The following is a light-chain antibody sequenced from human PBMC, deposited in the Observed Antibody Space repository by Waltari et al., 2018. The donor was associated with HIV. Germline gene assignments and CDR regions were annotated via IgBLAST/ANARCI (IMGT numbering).Light chain of an antibody. CDR2: DVN. J-gene: IGLJ1*01. Sequence: QSALTQPASVSGSPGQSVTIFCTGTHNDIGSPAYVSLYRFVPDKAPKLLIFDVNRRPSDISHRFSGSKSGYTASLMIFGLQPEDEADYFCSSFVNGGTYVFGSGTKV. CDR3: SSFVNGGTYV. V-gene: IGLV2-23*02. CDR1: HNDIGSPAY.